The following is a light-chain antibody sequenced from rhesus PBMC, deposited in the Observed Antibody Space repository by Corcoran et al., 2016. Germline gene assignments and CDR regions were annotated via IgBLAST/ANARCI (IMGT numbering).Light chain of an antibody. CDR1: SGFSVGDFW. Sequence: QPVLTQPSSHSASPGAPARLTCTLSSGFSVGDFWIQWYQQKAGSPPRYLLFYHSDSDNHQGSAVPSRFSGSSDASANAGILHISGLQPEDEADYYCCVWHDNSKTYIFGAGTRLSVL. CDR3: CVWHDNSKTYI. J-gene: IGLJ1*01. CDR2: YHSDSDN. V-gene: IGLV5-95*01.